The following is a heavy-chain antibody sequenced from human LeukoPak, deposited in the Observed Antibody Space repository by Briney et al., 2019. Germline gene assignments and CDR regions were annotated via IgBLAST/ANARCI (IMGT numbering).Heavy chain of an antibody. CDR3: ASDRPLYGASGPHKFAY. D-gene: IGHD4-17*01. CDR1: GYTFTSYG. CDR2: ISAYNGNT. V-gene: IGHV1-18*01. J-gene: IGHJ4*02. Sequence: GASVKVSCKASGYTFTSYGISWVRQAPGQGLEGMGWISAYNGNTNYAQKLQGRVTMTTETSTSTAYMELRSLRSDDTAVYYCASDRPLYGASGPHKFAYWGQGTLVTVSS.